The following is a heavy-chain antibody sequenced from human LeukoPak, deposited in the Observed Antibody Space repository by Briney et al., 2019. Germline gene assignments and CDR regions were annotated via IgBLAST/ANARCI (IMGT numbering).Heavy chain of an antibody. Sequence: GGSLRLSCAASGFTFSSYAMSWVRQAPGKGLEWVSLISGSGSSTYYADSVKGRFTISRDNSKNTLYVQMNSLRAEDTAVYYCARDSGVRDSIDYWGQGTLVTVSS. CDR3: ARDSGVRDSIDY. CDR1: GFTFSSYA. J-gene: IGHJ4*02. D-gene: IGHD3-10*01. CDR2: ISGSGSST. V-gene: IGHV3-23*01.